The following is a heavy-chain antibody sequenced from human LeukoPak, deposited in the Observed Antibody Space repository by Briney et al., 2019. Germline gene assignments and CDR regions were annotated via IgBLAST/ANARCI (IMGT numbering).Heavy chain of an antibody. CDR3: AREVVVADGVANYYYYGMDV. D-gene: IGHD2-15*01. CDR1: GYTFTGYY. V-gene: IGHV1-2*02. J-gene: IGHJ6*02. Sequence: ASVKVSCKASGYTFTGYYMHWVRQAPGQGLEWMGWINPNSGGTNCAQKFQGRVTMTRDTSISTAYMELSRLRSDDTAVYYCAREVVVADGVANYYYYGMDVWGQGTTVTVSS. CDR2: INPNSGGT.